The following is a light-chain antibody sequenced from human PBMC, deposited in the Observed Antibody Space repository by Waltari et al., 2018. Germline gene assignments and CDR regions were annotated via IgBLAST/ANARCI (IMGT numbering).Light chain of an antibody. V-gene: IGLV2-23*01. CDR3: CSYAGSRTFV. CDR1: SSDVGGYNL. J-gene: IGLJ1*01. Sequence: QSALTQPASVSGSPGPSITISCTGTSSDVGGYNLVSWYQQHPGKAPKLIIYEGTKRPSGVSTRFSGSKSGNTASLAISGLQAEDEADYYCCSYAGSRTFVFGSGTKVTVL. CDR2: EGT.